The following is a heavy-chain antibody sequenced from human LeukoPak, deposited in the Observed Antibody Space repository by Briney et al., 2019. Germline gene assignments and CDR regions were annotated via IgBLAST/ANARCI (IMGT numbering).Heavy chain of an antibody. CDR3: ARDGSVRYCSSTSCERLGYYYYMDV. D-gene: IGHD2-2*01. CDR2: IIPIFGTA. CDR1: GGTFSSYA. J-gene: IGHJ6*03. Sequence: SVKVSCKASGGTFSSYAISWVRQAPGQGLEWMGGIIPIFGTANYAQKFQGRVTITTDESTSTAYMELSSLRSEDTAVYYCARDGSVRYCSSTSCERLGYYYYMDVWGKGTTVTVSS. V-gene: IGHV1-69*05.